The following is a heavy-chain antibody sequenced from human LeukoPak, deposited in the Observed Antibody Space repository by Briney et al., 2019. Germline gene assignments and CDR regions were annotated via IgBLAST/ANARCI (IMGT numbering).Heavy chain of an antibody. CDR1: GGSISSGGYS. D-gene: IGHD2-15*01. J-gene: IGHJ4*02. CDR2: IYHSGST. CDR3: ARLKYCSGGSCYLYFDY. Sequence: SETLSLTCAVSGGSISSGGYSWSWIRQPPGKGLEWIGYIYHSGSTYYNPSLKSRVTISVDRSKNQFSLKLSSVTDADTAVYYCARLKYCSGGSCYLYFDYWGQGTLVTVSS. V-gene: IGHV4-30-2*01.